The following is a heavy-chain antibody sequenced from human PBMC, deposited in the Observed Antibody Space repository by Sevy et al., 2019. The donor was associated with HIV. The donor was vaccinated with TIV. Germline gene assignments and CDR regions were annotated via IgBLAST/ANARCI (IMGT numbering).Heavy chain of an antibody. D-gene: IGHD6-19*01. J-gene: IGHJ4*01. Sequence: GGSLRLSCAASGYTLSTHGMHWVRQAPGKGLEWVADIWYDGTTTYYADSVKGRFTISRDSSKNMLFLQMNSLRAEDTAVYYCARVSGSLDYWGQGTLVTVSS. CDR3: ARVSGSLDY. V-gene: IGHV3-33*01. CDR1: GYTLSTHG. CDR2: IWYDGTTT.